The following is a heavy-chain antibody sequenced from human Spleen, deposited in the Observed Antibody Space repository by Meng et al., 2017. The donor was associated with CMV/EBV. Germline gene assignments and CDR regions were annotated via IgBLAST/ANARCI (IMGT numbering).Heavy chain of an antibody. CDR2: ITASGGST. D-gene: IGHD6-13*01. CDR1: GFTFSSSA. CDR3: AKAFSSSWYREYYDY. J-gene: IGHJ4*02. V-gene: IGHV3-23*01. Sequence: GESLKISCAASGFTFSSSAMSWVRQVPGKGLEWVSAITASGGSTYHADSVEGRFTISRDNSKNTLYLQLNSLRVEDTAVYYCAKAFSSSWYREYYDYWGQGTLVTVSS.